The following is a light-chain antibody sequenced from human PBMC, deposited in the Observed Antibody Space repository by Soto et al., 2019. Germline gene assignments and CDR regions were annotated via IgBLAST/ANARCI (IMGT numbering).Light chain of an antibody. V-gene: IGKV3-20*01. CDR2: GAS. Sequence: EIVLTQSPGTLSXSPGEXXXLXXRASQSVSSSYLAWYQQKPGQAPRLLIYGASSRATGIPDRFSGSGSGTDFTLTISRLEPEDFAVYYCQQYGSSPGTFGQGTKLEFK. J-gene: IGKJ2*02. CDR1: QSVSSSY. CDR3: QQYGSSPGT.